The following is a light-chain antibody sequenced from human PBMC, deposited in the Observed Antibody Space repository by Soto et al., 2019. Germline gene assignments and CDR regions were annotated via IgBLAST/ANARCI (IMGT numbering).Light chain of an antibody. CDR1: QGISND. J-gene: IGKJ1*01. CDR3: LQHNTFPWT. Sequence: DIQMTQSPSSLSASVGDRVTITCRASQGISNDVGWFQQRPGQAPQRLIYGASTLQSGVPSRFSGSGSGTEFTLTISSLQPEDFATYYCLQHNTFPWTFGQGTKVEVK. CDR2: GAS. V-gene: IGKV1-17*01.